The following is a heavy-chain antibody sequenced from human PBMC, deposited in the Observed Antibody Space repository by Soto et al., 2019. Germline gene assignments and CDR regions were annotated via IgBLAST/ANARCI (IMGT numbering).Heavy chain of an antibody. CDR1: GDSITDYY. Sequence: SETLSLTCTVSGDSITDYYWSWIRESPGKGLEWIAYIHHTGTANYNPSLKSRVTISVDTSKSQFSLRLSSVTAADTAVYFCARYSVATIRFFDYWGKGTLVPVSS. CDR2: IHHTGTA. CDR3: ARYSVATIRFFDY. V-gene: IGHV4-59*01. J-gene: IGHJ4*02. D-gene: IGHD5-12*01.